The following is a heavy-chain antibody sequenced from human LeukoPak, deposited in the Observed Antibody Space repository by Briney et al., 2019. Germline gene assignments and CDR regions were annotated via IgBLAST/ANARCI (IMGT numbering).Heavy chain of an antibody. V-gene: IGHV1-2*02. CDR1: GYTFTGYY. CDR2: INPNSGGT. D-gene: IGHD2-2*01. CDR3: ARDGGYCSSTSCYYFWGLIQARFGIFDY. Sequence: ASVKVSCKASGYTFTGYYMHWVRQAPGQGLEWMGWINPNSGGTNYAQKFQGRVTMTRDTSISTAYMELSRLRSDDTAVYYCARDGGYCSSTSCYYFWGLIQARFGIFDYWGQGTLVTVSS. J-gene: IGHJ4*02.